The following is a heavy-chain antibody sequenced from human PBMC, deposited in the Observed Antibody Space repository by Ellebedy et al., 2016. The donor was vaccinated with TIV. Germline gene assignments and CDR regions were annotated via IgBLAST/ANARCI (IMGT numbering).Heavy chain of an antibody. Sequence: MPSETLSLTCTVSGGSISSGSYYWGWNRQPPGKGLEWIGSISYSGSTYYNPSLRRRVTISVDTSKNQFSLKLSSVTAADTAVYYCARLTDMGRPGGALSDCWGQGTLVTVSS. CDR2: ISYSGST. V-gene: IGHV4-39*01. CDR3: ARLTDMGRPGGALSDC. D-gene: IGHD2-15*01. CDR1: GGSISSGSYY. J-gene: IGHJ4*02.